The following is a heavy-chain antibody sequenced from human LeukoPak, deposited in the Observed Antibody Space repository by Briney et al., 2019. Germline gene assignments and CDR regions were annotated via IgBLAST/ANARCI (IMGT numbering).Heavy chain of an antibody. Sequence: PGRSLRLSCAASGFTFSTFGMHWVRQAPGKGLEWVAVRSHDGSTYYYADSVKGRFTISRDNSQNTLYLQMNSLRAEDTAVYYCAKSTQQWVVRTIDFDCWSPGTLVTVSS. D-gene: IGHD6-19*01. CDR2: RSHDGSTY. CDR1: GFTFSTFG. CDR3: AKSTQQWVVRTIDFDC. V-gene: IGHV3-30*18. J-gene: IGHJ4*02.